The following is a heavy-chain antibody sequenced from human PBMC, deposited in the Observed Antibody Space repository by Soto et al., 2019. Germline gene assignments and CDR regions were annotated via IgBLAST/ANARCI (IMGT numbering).Heavy chain of an antibody. CDR3: VKGGWLDF. D-gene: IGHD3-16*01. CDR1: GFSFSTFE. CDR2: ISDDGSRT. V-gene: IGHV3-23*01. J-gene: IGHJ5*01. Sequence: GGSLRLSCAASGFSFSTFEMSWVRQAPGRGLEWVSFISDDGSRTYYADAVKGRFTISRDNSKHTLYLQMNSLTAEDTAVYACVKGGWLDFWGQGTLVIVSS.